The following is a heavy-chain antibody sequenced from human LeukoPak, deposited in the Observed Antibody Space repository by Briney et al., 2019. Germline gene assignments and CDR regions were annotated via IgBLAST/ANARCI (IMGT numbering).Heavy chain of an antibody. J-gene: IGHJ4*02. CDR3: ARDSSVTTVDY. CDR1: GLIVSFNY. D-gene: IGHD4-17*01. V-gene: IGHV3-66*01. CDR2: IYSSGGT. Sequence: PGGSLRLSCVASGLIVSFNYMTWVRQAPGKGLEWVAVIYSSGGTYYADSVKGRFTISRDNSKNTLYLQMNSLRAEDTAVYYCARDSSVTTVDYWGQGTLVTVSS.